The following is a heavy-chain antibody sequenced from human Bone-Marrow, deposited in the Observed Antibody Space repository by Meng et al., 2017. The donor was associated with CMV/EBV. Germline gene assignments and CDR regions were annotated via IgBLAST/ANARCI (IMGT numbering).Heavy chain of an antibody. V-gene: IGHV3-74*01. J-gene: IGHJ6*02. CDR3: ARVRDYGMDV. CDR2: INSDGSST. CDR1: GFTFSSYW. Sequence: ETLSLTCAASGFTFSSYWMHWVRQAPGKGLVWVSRINSDGSSTSYADSVKGQFTISRDNAKNTLYLQMNSLRAEDTAVYYCARVRDYGMDVWGQGTTVTVSS.